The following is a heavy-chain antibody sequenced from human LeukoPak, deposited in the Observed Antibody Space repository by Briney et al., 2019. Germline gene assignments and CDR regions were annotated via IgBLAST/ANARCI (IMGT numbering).Heavy chain of an antibody. V-gene: IGHV4-4*07. D-gene: IGHD5-12*01. CDR3: ASSIVATLEFDY. CDR2: IYTSGST. CDR1: GGSISSYY. J-gene: IGHJ4*02. Sequence: SETLSLTCTVSGGSISSYYWSWIRQPAGKGLEWIGRIYTSGSTNYNPSLKSRVTISVDTSKNQFSLKLSSVTAADTAVYYCASSIVATLEFDYWGQGTLVTVSS.